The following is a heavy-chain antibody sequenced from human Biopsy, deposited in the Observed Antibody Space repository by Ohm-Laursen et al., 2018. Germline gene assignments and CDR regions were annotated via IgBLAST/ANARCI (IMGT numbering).Heavy chain of an antibody. Sequence: TQTLTLTCTFSGFSLSNSGVGVAWIRQPPGKALEWLAIIYWNNDKHFSPSLRSRLTITKDTSRNQVVLTVTNMDPVDTATYSCAHAPGYSYGYSYFDYWGQGTLVTVSS. D-gene: IGHD5-18*01. J-gene: IGHJ4*02. CDR1: GFSLSNSGVG. CDR2: IYWNNDK. CDR3: AHAPGYSYGYSYFDY. V-gene: IGHV2-5*01.